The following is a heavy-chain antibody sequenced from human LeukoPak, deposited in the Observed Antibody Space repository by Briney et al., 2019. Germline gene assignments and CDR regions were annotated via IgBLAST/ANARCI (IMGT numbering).Heavy chain of an antibody. Sequence: GGSLRLSCAASGYTFSDYWMSWVRQAPGKGLERVANIKPDGRDKHHVDSVKGRFTISRDNAKASLYLLMNSLRAEDTAVYYCARGRFCDSGNCYLDYWGQGTLVTVSS. CDR1: GYTFSDYW. CDR2: IKPDGRDK. D-gene: IGHD4-23*01. CDR3: ARGRFCDSGNCYLDY. J-gene: IGHJ4*02. V-gene: IGHV3-7*01.